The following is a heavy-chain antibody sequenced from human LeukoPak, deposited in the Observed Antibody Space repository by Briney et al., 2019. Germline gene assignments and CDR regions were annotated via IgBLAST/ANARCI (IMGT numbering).Heavy chain of an antibody. Sequence: SVKVSCKASGGTFSSYAISWVRQAPGQGLEWMGRIIPIFGTANYAQKFRGRVTITTDESTSTAYMELSSLRSDDTAVYYCARDRPYDFWSGYYIAPWGQGTLITVSS. J-gene: IGHJ5*02. CDR3: ARDRPYDFWSGYYIAP. CDR1: GGTFSSYA. CDR2: IIPIFGTA. V-gene: IGHV1-69*05. D-gene: IGHD3-3*01.